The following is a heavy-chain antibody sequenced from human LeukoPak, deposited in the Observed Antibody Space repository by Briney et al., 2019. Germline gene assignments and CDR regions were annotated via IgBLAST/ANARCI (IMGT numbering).Heavy chain of an antibody. CDR3: ARGGGSVLLWFGELSA. V-gene: IGHV4-34*01. CDR1: GGSFSGYY. Sequence: SETLSLTCAVYGGSFSGYYWSWIRRPPGKGLEWIGEINHSGNTNYNPSLKSRVTISVDTSKNQFSLKLSSVTAADTAVYYCARGGGSVLLWFGELSAWGQGTLVTVSS. CDR2: INHSGNT. J-gene: IGHJ5*02. D-gene: IGHD3-10*01.